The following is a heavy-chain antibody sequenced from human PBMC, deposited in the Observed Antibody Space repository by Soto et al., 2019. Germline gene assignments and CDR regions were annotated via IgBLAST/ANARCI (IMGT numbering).Heavy chain of an antibody. D-gene: IGHD3-3*01. J-gene: IGHJ3*02. Sequence: VKVSCKASGFTFTSSAMQWVRQARGQRLEWIGWIVVGSGNTNYAQKFQERVTITRDMSTSTAYMELSSLRSEDTAVYYCAADRGEYYDFWSGYYPGAFDIWGQGTMVTVSS. CDR3: AADRGEYYDFWSGYYPGAFDI. CDR2: IVVGSGNT. CDR1: GFTFTSSA. V-gene: IGHV1-58*02.